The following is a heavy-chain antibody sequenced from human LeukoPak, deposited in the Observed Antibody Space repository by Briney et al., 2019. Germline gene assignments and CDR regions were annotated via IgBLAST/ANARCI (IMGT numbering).Heavy chain of an antibody. CDR3: ARDRPATPFDY. J-gene: IGHJ4*02. Sequence: SVKVSCKASGGTFSSYAISWVRQAPGQGLEWMGRIIPILGIANYAQKFQGRVTINADKSTSTAYMELSSPRSEDTAVYYCARDRPATPFDYWGQGTLVTVSS. CDR1: GGTFSSYA. D-gene: IGHD6-25*01. CDR2: IIPILGIA. V-gene: IGHV1-69*04.